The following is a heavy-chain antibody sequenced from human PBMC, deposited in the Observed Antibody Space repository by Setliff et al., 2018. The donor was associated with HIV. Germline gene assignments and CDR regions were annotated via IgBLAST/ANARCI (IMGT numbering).Heavy chain of an antibody. D-gene: IGHD4-17*01. CDR2: INYNGDT. CDR1: GGSFPAYY. V-gene: IGHV4-34*01. Sequence: SETLSLTCAVYGGSFPAYYWNWARQSPGKGLEWIGEINYNGDTTYNPSLKSRVNMFIDTSKKQFSLKLASVTAADTAVYYCVRQHGDYAFGPWGQGTLVTVSS. J-gene: IGHJ5*02. CDR3: VRQHGDYAFGP.